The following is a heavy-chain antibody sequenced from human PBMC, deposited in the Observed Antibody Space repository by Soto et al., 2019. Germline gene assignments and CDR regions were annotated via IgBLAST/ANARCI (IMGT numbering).Heavy chain of an antibody. D-gene: IGHD3-10*01. CDR3: ARGSYGAGSDY. J-gene: IGHJ4*02. CDR1: GGSISSGGYS. CDR2: VFHSGST. Sequence: QLQLQESGSGLVKPSQTLSLTCAVSGGSISSGGYSWSWIRQPPGKGLEWIGYVFHSGSTYYSPSLKSRVTISIDGSKNQFSLKLTSVTAADTAVYYGARGSYGAGSDYWGQGILVTVSS. V-gene: IGHV4-30-2*01.